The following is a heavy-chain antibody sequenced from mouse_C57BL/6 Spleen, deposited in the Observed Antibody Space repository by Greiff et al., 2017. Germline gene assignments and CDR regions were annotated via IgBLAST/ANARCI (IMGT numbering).Heavy chain of an antibody. J-gene: IGHJ2*01. CDR1: GYAFSSYW. CDR3: ARLDDGYSSFDY. V-gene: IGHV1-80*01. CDR2: IYPGDGDT. Sequence: VQLQQSGAELVKPGASVKISCKASGYAFSSYWMNWVKQRPGKGLEWIGQIYPGDGDTNYNGKFKGKATLTADKSSSTAYMQLSSLTSEDSAVYFCARLDDGYSSFDYWGQGTTLTVSS. D-gene: IGHD2-3*01.